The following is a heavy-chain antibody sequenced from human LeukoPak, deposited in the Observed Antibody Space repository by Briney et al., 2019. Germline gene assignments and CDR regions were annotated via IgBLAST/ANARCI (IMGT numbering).Heavy chain of an antibody. CDR1: AGSINSYY. CDR3: ARGAPYYYDSSGYLFDY. Sequence: PSETLSLTCTVSAGSINSYYWSWIRQPPGKGLEWIGYIYYSGSNNYNPSLKSRVTISVDTSKNQFSLKLSSVTAADTAVYYCARGAPYYYDSSGYLFDYWGQGTLVTVSS. V-gene: IGHV4-59*01. J-gene: IGHJ4*02. D-gene: IGHD3-22*01. CDR2: IYYSGSN.